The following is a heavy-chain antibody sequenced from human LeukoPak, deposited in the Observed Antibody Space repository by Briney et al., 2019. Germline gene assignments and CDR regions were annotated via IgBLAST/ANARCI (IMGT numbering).Heavy chain of an antibody. CDR3: ARGTVVISDY. CDR1: GGSFGGYY. J-gene: IGHJ4*02. Sequence: PSETLSLTCAVYGGSFGGYYWSWIRQPPGKGLEWIGEINHSGSTNYNPSLKSRVTISVDTSKNQFSLKLSSVTAADTAVYYCARGTVVISDYWGQGTLVTVSS. V-gene: IGHV4-34*01. CDR2: INHSGST. D-gene: IGHD2-15*01.